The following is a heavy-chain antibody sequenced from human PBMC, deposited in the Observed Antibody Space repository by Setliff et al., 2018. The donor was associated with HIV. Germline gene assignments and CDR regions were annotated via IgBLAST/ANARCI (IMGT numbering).Heavy chain of an antibody. Sequence: GASVKVSCKASGYSFTFYSMHWVRQAPGHGLEWMGIINPSGGSTTYSQKFQGRVTLTRDTSINTAYMELSSLTSDDTAVYYCARGVGAAGDYWGQGTLVTVSS. J-gene: IGHJ4*02. CDR2: INPSGGST. D-gene: IGHD1-26*01. CDR1: GYSFTFYS. CDR3: ARGVGAAGDY. V-gene: IGHV1-46*01.